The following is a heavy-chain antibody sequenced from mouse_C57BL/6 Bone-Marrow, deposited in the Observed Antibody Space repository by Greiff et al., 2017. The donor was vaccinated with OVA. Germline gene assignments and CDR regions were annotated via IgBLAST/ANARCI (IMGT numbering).Heavy chain of an antibody. CDR1: GYTFTSYW. Sequence: QVQLKQPGAELVRPGTSVKLSCKASGYTFTSYWMHWVKQRPGQGLEWIGVIDPSDSYTNYNQKFKGKATLTVDTSSSTAYMQLSSLTSEDSAVYYCARKGEGGYYGPDYWGQGTTLTVSS. CDR2: IDPSDSYT. J-gene: IGHJ2*01. CDR3: ARKGEGGYYGPDY. V-gene: IGHV1-59*01. D-gene: IGHD1-2*01.